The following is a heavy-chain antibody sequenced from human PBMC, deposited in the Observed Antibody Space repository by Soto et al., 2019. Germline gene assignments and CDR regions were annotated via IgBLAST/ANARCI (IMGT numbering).Heavy chain of an antibody. D-gene: IGHD2-2*01. Sequence: GASVKVSCKASGYTFTSYGISWVRQAPGQGLEWMGWISAYNGNTNYAQKQQGRVNITRDTSASTAYMEMSSLRSEDTAVYYCARSRGLSIVVVPAAKALDYWGQGTLVTVSS. CDR1: GYTFTSYG. CDR3: ARSRGLSIVVVPAAKALDY. V-gene: IGHV1-18*01. CDR2: ISAYNGNT. J-gene: IGHJ4*02.